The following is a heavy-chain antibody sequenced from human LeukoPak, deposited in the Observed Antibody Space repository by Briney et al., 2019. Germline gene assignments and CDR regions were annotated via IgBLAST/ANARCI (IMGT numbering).Heavy chain of an antibody. J-gene: IGHJ4*02. CDR3: ARDPGGYEPLMLVY. Sequence: GGSLRLSCAASGFTFDDYAMHWVRQAPGKGLEWVSGISWNSGSIGYADSVKGRFTISRDNAKNSLYLQMNSLRAEDTAVYYCARDPGGYEPLMLVYWGQGTLVTVSS. V-gene: IGHV3-9*01. CDR1: GFTFDDYA. CDR2: ISWNSGSI. D-gene: IGHD5-12*01.